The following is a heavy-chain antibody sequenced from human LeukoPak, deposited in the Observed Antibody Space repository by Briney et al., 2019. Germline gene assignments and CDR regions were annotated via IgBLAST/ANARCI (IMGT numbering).Heavy chain of an antibody. CDR1: GGTFSRYA. V-gene: IGHV1-69*13. CDR3: ARDESPGLLSAPS. Sequence: GASVKVSCKASGGTFSRYAISWVRQAPGQGLEWMGGISPIFGTVNYAQKFQGRVTITADESTSTAYMELSSLRSEDTAVYYCARDESPGLLSAPSWGQGTLVTVSS. CDR2: ISPIFGTV. J-gene: IGHJ4*02. D-gene: IGHD1-26*01.